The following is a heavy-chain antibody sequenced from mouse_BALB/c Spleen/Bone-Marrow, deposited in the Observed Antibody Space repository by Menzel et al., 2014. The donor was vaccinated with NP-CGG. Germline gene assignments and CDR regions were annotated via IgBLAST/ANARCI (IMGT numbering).Heavy chain of an antibody. CDR2: ISSGSSTI. CDR1: GFTFSSFG. J-gene: IGHJ4*01. Sequence: EVQRVESGGGLAQPGGSRKLSCAASGFTFSSFGMHWVRQAPEKGLEWVAYISSGSSTIYYADTVKGRFTISRDNPKNTLFLQMTSLRSEDTAMYYCVRSYDSYAMAFWGQGTSVTVSS. V-gene: IGHV5-17*02. CDR3: VRSYDSYAMAF. D-gene: IGHD2-10*02.